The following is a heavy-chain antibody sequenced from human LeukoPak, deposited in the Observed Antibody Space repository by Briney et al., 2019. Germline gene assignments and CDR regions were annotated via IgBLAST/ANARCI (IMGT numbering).Heavy chain of an antibody. CDR1: GYSISSGSYY. CDR3: ASPIAARGYAFDP. D-gene: IGHD6-6*01. J-gene: IGHJ5*02. V-gene: IGHV4-39*01. CDR2: IYYSGST. Sequence: ASETLSLTCTVSGYSISSGSYYWGWIRQPPGKGLEWIGSIYYSGSTYNNPSLKSRVTISVDTSKNQFSLKLSSVTAADTAVYYCASPIAARGYAFDPRGQGTLVTVSS.